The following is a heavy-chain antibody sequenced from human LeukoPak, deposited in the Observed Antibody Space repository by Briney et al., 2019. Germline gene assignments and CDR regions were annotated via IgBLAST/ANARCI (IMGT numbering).Heavy chain of an antibody. D-gene: IGHD2-21*02. Sequence: PGRSLRLSCAASGFTFSSYAMHWVRQAPGKGLEWVAVMSYDGSNKYYADSVKGRFTISRDNSKNTLYLQMNSLRAEDTAVYYCARAGYCGGDCDYFDYWGQGTLVTVSS. CDR1: GFTFSSYA. CDR2: MSYDGSNK. J-gene: IGHJ4*02. V-gene: IGHV3-30-3*01. CDR3: ARAGYCGGDCDYFDY.